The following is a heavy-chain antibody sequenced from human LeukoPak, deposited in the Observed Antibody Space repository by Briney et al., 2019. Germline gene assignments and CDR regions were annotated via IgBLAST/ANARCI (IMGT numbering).Heavy chain of an antibody. CDR2: IKQDGSQK. J-gene: IGHJ4*02. CDR1: GFTFSDYW. Sequence: GGSLRLSCAASGFTFSDYWMSWVRQAPGKGLEWVANIKQDGSQKYYVDSVKGRFTISRDNAKNSLYLQMNSPRVEDTAVYYCARGRGTDNWGLGTLVTVSS. V-gene: IGHV3-7*01. CDR3: ARGRGTDN. D-gene: IGHD3-16*01.